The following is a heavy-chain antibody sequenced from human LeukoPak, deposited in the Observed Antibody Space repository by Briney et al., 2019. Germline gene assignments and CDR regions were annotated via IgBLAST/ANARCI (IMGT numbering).Heavy chain of an antibody. D-gene: IGHD2/OR15-2a*01. CDR2: IYHSGST. CDR3: ARKNDFDI. CDR1: GASISSGYW. Sequence: SETLSLTCAVSGASISSGYWWSWVRQPPGKGLEWIGEIYHSGSTNHNPSLKSRVTISVDKSKSQFSLNLSSVTAADTAVYYCARKNDFDIWGQGTLVTVSS. V-gene: IGHV4-4*02. J-gene: IGHJ3*02.